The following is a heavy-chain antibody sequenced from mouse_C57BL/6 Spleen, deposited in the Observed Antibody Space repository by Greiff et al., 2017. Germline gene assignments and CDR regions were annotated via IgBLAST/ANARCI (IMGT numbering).Heavy chain of an antibody. CDR1: GYAFTNYL. Sequence: QVQLQQSGAELVRPGTSVKVSCKASGYAFTNYLIEWVKQRPGQGLEWIGVINPGSGGTNYNEKFKGKATLTADKSSSTAYMQLSSLTSEDSAVYFCASPAYYSNSWFAYWGQGTLVTVSA. CDR2: INPGSGGT. J-gene: IGHJ3*01. V-gene: IGHV1-54*01. D-gene: IGHD2-5*01. CDR3: ASPAYYSNSWFAY.